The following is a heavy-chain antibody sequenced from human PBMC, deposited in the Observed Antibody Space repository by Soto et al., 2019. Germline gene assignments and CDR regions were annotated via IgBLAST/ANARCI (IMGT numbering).Heavy chain of an antibody. CDR3: AKDQDVYTDHRFDF. CDR1: GFTFRDYA. CDR2: ISANGGGT. D-gene: IGHD4-4*01. V-gene: IGHV3-23*04. Sequence: EVRLVQSGGGVVKPGGSRTLSCGASGFTFRDYAMSWVRQAPGKGLEWVSTISANGGGTYYADSVKGRFTISRDNSENPLNLQMGSLSTDDKAVYYCAKDQDVYTDHRFDFWGQGTLVTVSS. J-gene: IGHJ4*02.